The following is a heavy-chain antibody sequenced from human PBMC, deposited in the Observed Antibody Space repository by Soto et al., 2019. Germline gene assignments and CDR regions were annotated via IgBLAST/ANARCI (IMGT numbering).Heavy chain of an antibody. J-gene: IGHJ3*02. CDR3: ARVLPLLWFGESTGAFDI. V-gene: IGHV4-34*01. Sequence: ETLSLTCAVYGGFLSESYWTWIRQPPGKGLEWIGEINHVGGTNYNPSLKSRVTMSVDTSQNQFSLRLISVTAADTAVYYCARVLPLLWFGESTGAFDIWGQGTMVTVSS. CDR1: GGFLSESY. CDR2: INHVGGT. D-gene: IGHD3-10*01.